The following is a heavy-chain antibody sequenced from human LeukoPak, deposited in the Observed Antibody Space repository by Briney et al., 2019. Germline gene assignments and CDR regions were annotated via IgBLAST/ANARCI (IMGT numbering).Heavy chain of an antibody. J-gene: IGHJ4*02. CDR2: ISGGGGST. Sequence: PGGSLRLSCAASGFTFSSYAMSWVRQAPGKGLEWVSAISGGGGSTYYADSVKGRFTISRDNSKNTLYLQMNSLRAEDTAVYYCAKDVLKEPYYFDYWGQGTLVTVSS. CDR3: AKDVLKEPYYFDY. D-gene: IGHD1-26*01. V-gene: IGHV3-23*01. CDR1: GFTFSSYA.